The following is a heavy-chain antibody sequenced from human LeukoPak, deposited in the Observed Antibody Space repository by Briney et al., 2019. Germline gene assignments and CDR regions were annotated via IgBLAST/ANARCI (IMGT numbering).Heavy chain of an antibody. V-gene: IGHV3-7*05. CDR2: IKEDGSEK. CDR1: GFTFSTYR. Sequence: GGSLRLSCAASGFTFSTYRMSWVRQAPGKGLEWVAYIKEDGSEKYYVDSVKGRFTISRDNAKNSLYLQMNSLRAEDTAVYYCARGFNWNYGRFDFWGQGTLVTVSS. J-gene: IGHJ4*02. CDR3: ARGFNWNYGRFDF. D-gene: IGHD1-7*01.